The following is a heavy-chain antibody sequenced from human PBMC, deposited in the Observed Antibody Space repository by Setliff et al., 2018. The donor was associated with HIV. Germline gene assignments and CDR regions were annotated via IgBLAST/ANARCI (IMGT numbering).Heavy chain of an antibody. CDR1: GGSISSYY. CDR3: ARSGSTSGFYWVFGAFGV. CDR2: VQYGDIT. D-gene: IGHD3-22*01. Sequence: SETLSLTCSVSGGSISSYYWSWIRQPPGKGLEWIASVQYGDITHYNPSVQSRVTISVDTSAKQFSLYLSSLNETDTAVYYCARSGSTSGFYWVFGAFGVWGQGKWVTVSS. J-gene: IGHJ3*01. V-gene: IGHV4-59*01.